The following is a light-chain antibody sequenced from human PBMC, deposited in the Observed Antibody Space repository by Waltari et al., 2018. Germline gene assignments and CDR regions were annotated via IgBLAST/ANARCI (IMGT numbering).Light chain of an antibody. CDR3: YSRNNYGDHIRV. J-gene: IGLJ3*02. CDR1: TLRTSY. Sequence: SSQLTQDPAVSVALGQTVTMTCQRHTLRTSYATLFQQKPGQAPLPVIYAGKERPAGIPDRFSGSRSGNTASLTITGAQADDEADYICYSRNNYGDHIRVFGGGTKLTVL. CDR2: AGK. V-gene: IGLV3-19*01.